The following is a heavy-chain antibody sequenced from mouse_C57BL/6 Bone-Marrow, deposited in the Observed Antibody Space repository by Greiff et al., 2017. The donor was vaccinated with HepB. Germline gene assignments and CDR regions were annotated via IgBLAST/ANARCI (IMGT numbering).Heavy chain of an antibody. CDR1: GFTFSDYY. CDR2: ISNGGGST. CDR3: ARPRNYYGSAYAMDY. D-gene: IGHD1-1*01. J-gene: IGHJ4*01. V-gene: IGHV5-12*01. Sequence: EVHLVESGGGLVQPGGSLKLSCAASGFTFSDYYMYWVRQTPEKRLECVAYISNGGGSTYYPDTVKGRFSISRDNAKNTLYLQMSRLKSEDTAMYYCARPRNYYGSAYAMDYWGQGTSVTVSS.